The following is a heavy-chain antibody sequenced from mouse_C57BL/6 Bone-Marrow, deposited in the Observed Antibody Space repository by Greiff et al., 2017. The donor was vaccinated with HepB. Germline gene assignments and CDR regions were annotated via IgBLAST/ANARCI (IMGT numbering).Heavy chain of an antibody. V-gene: IGHV1-18*01. D-gene: IGHD1-1*01. CDR1: GYTFTDYN. Sequence: VQLQQSGPELVKPGASVKIPCKASGYTFTDYNMDWVKQSHGKSLEWIGDINPNNGGTIYNQKFKGKATLTVDKSSSTADMELRSLTSEDSAVYFCANYGSSPWYFDVWGTGTTVTVSS. CDR3: ANYGSSPWYFDV. CDR2: INPNNGGT. J-gene: IGHJ1*03.